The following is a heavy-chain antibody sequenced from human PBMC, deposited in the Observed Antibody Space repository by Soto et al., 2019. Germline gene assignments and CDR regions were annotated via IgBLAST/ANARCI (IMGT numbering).Heavy chain of an antibody. CDR2: TSDSWTV. CDR1: NVYITSSNR. Sequence: SETLSLTCGVSNVYITSSNRWTWVRQPPGKGLEWLGKTSDSWTVNYNATLRSRVTISVDKPKNQLSLKLMSVPAADTAVYDCARDDDGFDYWGPGILVTVSS. V-gene: IGHV4-4*02. D-gene: IGHD4-17*01. J-gene: IGHJ4*02. CDR3: ARDDDGFDY.